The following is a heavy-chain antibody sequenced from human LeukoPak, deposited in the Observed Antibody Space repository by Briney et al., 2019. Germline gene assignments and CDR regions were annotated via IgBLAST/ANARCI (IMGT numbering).Heavy chain of an antibody. CDR3: AKESGYCSSTGCFADAFDI. CDR1: GFTFSSYG. D-gene: IGHD2-2*01. V-gene: IGHV3-33*06. CDR2: IWYDGSNK. J-gene: IGHJ3*02. Sequence: PGRSLRLSCAASGFTFSSYGMHWVRQAPGKGLEWVAVIWYDGSNKYYADSVKGRLTISRDSSKNTLYLQMNSLRAEDTAVYYCAKESGYCSSTGCFADAFDIWGQGTMVTVSS.